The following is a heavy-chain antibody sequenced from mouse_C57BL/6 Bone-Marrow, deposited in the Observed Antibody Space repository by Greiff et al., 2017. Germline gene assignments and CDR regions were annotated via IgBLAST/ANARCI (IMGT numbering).Heavy chain of an antibody. CDR2: ISSGGSYT. CDR3: ARHDYGTWFAY. CDR1: GFTFSSYG. J-gene: IGHJ3*01. Sequence: EVNLVESGGDLVKPGGSLKLSCAASGFTFSSYGMSWVRQTPDKRLEWVATISSGGSYTYYPDSVKGRFTISRDNAKNTLCLQMSSLKSEDTAMYYCARHDYGTWFAYWGQGTLVTVSA. D-gene: IGHD1-1*01. V-gene: IGHV5-6*01.